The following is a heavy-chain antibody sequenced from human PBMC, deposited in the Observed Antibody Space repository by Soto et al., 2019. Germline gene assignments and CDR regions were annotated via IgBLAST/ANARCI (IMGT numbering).Heavy chain of an antibody. CDR1: GFTFSTYA. CDR3: ARGPPYSSGWYDDH. Sequence: GGSLRLSCATSGFTFSTYAMHWVRQAPGKGPEWVAVIWYDGSNKYYADSVKGRFTVSRDNSRNALYLQMNSLRVEDTAVYYCARGPPYSSGWYDDHWGQGTQVTVSS. V-gene: IGHV3-33*01. CDR2: IWYDGSNK. D-gene: IGHD6-19*01. J-gene: IGHJ5*02.